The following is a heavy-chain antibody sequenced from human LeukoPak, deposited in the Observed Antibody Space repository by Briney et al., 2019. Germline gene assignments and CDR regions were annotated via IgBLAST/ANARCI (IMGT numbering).Heavy chain of an antibody. D-gene: IGHD1-20*01. V-gene: IGHV3-15*01. CDR2: IKSKPDGGTT. Sequence: GGSLRLSCAASGFTFSSYAMSWVRQAPGKGLEWVGRIKSKPDGGTTDYAAPVKGRFTISRDDSKNTLYLQMNSLKTEDTAVYYCTTDLYNWSNFDYWGQGTLVTVSS. J-gene: IGHJ4*02. CDR1: GFTFSSYA. CDR3: TTDLYNWSNFDY.